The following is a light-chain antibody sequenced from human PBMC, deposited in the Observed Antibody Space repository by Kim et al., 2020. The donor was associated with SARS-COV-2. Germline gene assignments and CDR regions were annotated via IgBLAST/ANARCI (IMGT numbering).Light chain of an antibody. V-gene: IGLV3-1*01. J-gene: IGLJ2*01. CDR2: QDN. CDR1: KLGDKY. Sequence: VSPGQTASITCSGDKLGDKYVCWYQQKPGQSPVLVIYQDNKRPSGIPERFSGSNSENTATLTISGTQAMDEADYYCQAWDSSTAVFGGGTQLTVL. CDR3: QAWDSSTAV.